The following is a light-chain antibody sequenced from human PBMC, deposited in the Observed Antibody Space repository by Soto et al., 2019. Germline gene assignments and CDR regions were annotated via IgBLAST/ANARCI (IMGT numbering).Light chain of an antibody. V-gene: IGLV1-44*01. CDR2: SND. Sequence: QSVLTQPPSTSGTPGQRVTISCSGSSSNIGSNTVNWYQQLPGAAPKLLIYSNDQRPSGVPDRLSGSKSGTSAFLAFSGLQSEDEADYYCAAWDDSLNVVFFGGGTKLTVL. J-gene: IGLJ2*01. CDR3: AAWDDSLNVVF. CDR1: SSNIGSNT.